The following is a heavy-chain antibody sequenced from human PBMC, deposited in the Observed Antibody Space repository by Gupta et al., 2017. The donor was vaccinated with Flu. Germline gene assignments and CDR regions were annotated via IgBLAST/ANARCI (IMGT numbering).Heavy chain of an antibody. J-gene: IGHJ4*02. CDR2: IWYNGNYK. V-gene: IGHV3-33*03. D-gene: IGHD2-15*01. CDR1: GFTFSSNG. Sequence: VQLVESGGGVVQPGGSLRLSCAASGFTFSSNGINWVRQAPGKGLEWVAVIWYNGNYKYYADSLKGRFTISRDNSKDTAYLQIDSLRAEDTGLYYCAKSVYCSGGGCYSPADHWGQGTQVTVSS. CDR3: AKSVYCSGGGCYSPADH.